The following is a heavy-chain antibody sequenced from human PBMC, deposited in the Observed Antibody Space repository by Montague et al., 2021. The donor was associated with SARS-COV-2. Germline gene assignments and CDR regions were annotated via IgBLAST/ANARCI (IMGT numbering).Heavy chain of an antibody. V-gene: IGHV4-34*01. J-gene: IGHJ5*02. D-gene: IGHD3-3*01. CDR1: GGFFSGYY. Sequence: SETLSLTCAVYGGFFSGYYWCWICQPPGKGLVWFGEINHSGSTNXNPSLKSRVTISVDPSNNQFSLKPSSVTAADTAVYYCARGRTDLGAYYDSWCGYYWSGQYWFDPWGQGTQVTVSS. CDR2: INHSGST. CDR3: ARGRTDLGAYYDSWCGYYWSGQYWFDP.